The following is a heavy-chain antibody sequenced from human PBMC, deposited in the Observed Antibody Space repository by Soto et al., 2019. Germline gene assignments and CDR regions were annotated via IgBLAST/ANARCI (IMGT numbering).Heavy chain of an antibody. CDR1: GGSISSGDYY. CDR2: IYYSGST. CDR3: ARSITVTAPTYYYYGMDV. V-gene: IGHV4-30-4*01. D-gene: IGHD4-17*01. J-gene: IGHJ6*02. Sequence: SETLSLTCTVSGGSISSGDYYWSWIRQPPGKGLEWIGYIYYSGSTYYNPSLKSRVTISVDTSKNQFSLKLSSVTAADSAVYYCARSITVTAPTYYYYGMDVWGQGTTVTVSS.